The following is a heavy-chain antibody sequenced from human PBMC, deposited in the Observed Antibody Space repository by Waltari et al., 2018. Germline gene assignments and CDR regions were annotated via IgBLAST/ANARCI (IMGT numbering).Heavy chain of an antibody. CDR1: GFTFSRHW. V-gene: IGHV3-7*01. D-gene: IGHD6-19*01. Sequence: EVHLVESGGGLVQPGGSLRLSCSASGFTFSRHWMTWVRQGPGKGLEVVANIKEDESEKYYVDSVKGRFTIARDNSKNTVYLQMDSLRAEDTATYYCTKNTWAEAGSDWGQGILVTVSS. CDR3: TKNTWAEAGSD. J-gene: IGHJ4*02. CDR2: IKEDESEK.